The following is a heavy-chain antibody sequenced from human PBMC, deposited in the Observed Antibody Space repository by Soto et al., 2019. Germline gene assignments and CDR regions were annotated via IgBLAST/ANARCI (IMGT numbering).Heavy chain of an antibody. CDR1: GFTFSSYA. CDR2: ISYDGSNK. CDR3: AREYYYDSSGYLDY. Sequence: QVQLVESGGGVVQPGRSLRLSCAASGFTFSSYAMHWVRQAPGKGLEWVAVISYDGSNKYYADSVKGRFTISRDNSKNTLYLQMNCLRAEDTAVYYCAREYYYDSSGYLDYWGQGTLVTVSS. D-gene: IGHD3-22*01. J-gene: IGHJ4*02. V-gene: IGHV3-30-3*01.